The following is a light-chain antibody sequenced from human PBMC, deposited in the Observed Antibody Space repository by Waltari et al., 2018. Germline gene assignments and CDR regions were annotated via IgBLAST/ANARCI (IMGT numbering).Light chain of an antibody. J-gene: IGKJ2*01. CDR3: QQSYSTPYT. V-gene: IGKV4-1*01. CDR2: WAS. CDR1: QSVLYRSNNKNY. Sequence: DIVMTQSPDSLAVSLGERASINCKSSQSVLYRSNNKNYLAWYQQKPGQPPKLLIYWASTRESGVPDRFSGSGSGTDFTLTISSLQAEDVADYYCQQSYSTPYTFGRGTRLEIK.